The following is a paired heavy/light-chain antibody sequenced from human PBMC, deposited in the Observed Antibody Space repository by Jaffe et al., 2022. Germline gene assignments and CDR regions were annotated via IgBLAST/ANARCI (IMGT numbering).Heavy chain of an antibody. D-gene: IGHD6-13*01. J-gene: IGHJ4*02. CDR1: GFSLSTSGVG. Sequence: QITLKESGPTLVKPTQTLTLTCTFSGFSLSTSGVGVGWIRQPPGKALEWLALIYWDDDKRYSPSLKSRLTITKDTSKNQVVLTMTNMDPVDTATYYCAHRRGSAAAGTGVFDYWGQGTLVTVSS. V-gene: IGHV2-5*02. CDR3: AHRRGSAAAGTGVFDY. CDR2: IYWDDDK.
Light chain of an antibody. CDR1: QGISSY. CDR3: QQYYSFPPT. V-gene: IGKV1D-8*01. J-gene: IGKJ5*01. CDR2: AAS. Sequence: VIWMTQSPSLLSASTGDRVTISCRMSQGISSYLAWYQQKPGKAPELLIYAASTLQSGVPSRFSGSGSGTDFTLTISCLQSEDFATYYCQQYYSFPPTFGQGTRLEIK.